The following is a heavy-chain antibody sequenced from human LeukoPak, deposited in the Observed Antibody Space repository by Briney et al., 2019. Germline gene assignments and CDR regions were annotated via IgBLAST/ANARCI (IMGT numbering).Heavy chain of an antibody. J-gene: IGHJ4*02. Sequence: GGSLRLSCAASGFTFSSYSMNWVRQVPGKGLEWVSYISSSSSTIYYADSVKGRFTISRDNAKNSLYLQMNSLRAEDTAVYYCARDGGYCSSTSCYNDYWGQGTLVTVSS. D-gene: IGHD2-2*02. V-gene: IGHV3-48*01. CDR3: ARDGGYCSSTSCYNDY. CDR2: ISSSSSTI. CDR1: GFTFSSYS.